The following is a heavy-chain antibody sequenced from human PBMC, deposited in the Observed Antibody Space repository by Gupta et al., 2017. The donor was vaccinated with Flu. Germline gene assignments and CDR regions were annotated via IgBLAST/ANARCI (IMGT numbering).Heavy chain of an antibody. V-gene: IGHV7-4-1*02. D-gene: IGHD4-4*01. CDR1: GYTFTTHS. J-gene: IGHJ5*02. Sequence: CKASGYTFTTHSINWVRQAPGQGLEWMGWISPSTGKPTYAQGFTGRYVFASDTSVSTAYLQISSLTAEDTAVYYCARDNQVIWFDTWGQGTLVTVSS. CDR3: ARDNQVIWFDT. CDR2: ISPSTGKP.